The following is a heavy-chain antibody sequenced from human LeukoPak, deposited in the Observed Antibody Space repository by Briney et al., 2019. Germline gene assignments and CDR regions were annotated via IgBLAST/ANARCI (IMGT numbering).Heavy chain of an antibody. CDR3: AKAGIGVVGYFDY. Sequence: GGSLRLSCAASGFTFSSYAMSWVRQAPGKGLEWVSTIRGSGGGTYYADSVKGRFTISRDNSKNTLYLQMNSLRDEDTALYYCAKAGIGVVGYFDYWGQGTLVAVSS. CDR2: IRGSGGGT. J-gene: IGHJ4*02. CDR1: GFTFSSYA. D-gene: IGHD6-19*01. V-gene: IGHV3-23*01.